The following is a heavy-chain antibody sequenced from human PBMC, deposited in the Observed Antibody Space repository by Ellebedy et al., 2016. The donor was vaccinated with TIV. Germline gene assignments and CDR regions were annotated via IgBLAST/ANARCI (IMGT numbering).Heavy chain of an antibody. CDR2: IHYSGST. D-gene: IGHD2-2*01. Sequence: MPSETLSLTCTVSGGSISSYYWNWIRQPPGKGLEWIGYIHYSGSTEYNPSLTSRFTISVDTSKNQFSLTLSSVTAADTAVYYCARGKGGVSCTSTRCHGHNWFDPWGQGTLVTVSS. V-gene: IGHV4-59*01. CDR1: GGSISSYY. CDR3: ARGKGGVSCTSTRCHGHNWFDP. J-gene: IGHJ5*02.